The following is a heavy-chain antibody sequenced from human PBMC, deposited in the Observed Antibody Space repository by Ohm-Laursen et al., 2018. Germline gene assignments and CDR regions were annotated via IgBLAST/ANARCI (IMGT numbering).Heavy chain of an antibody. Sequence: SDTLSLTCAVSGYSISSGYYWGWIRQPPGKGLEWIGSIYHSGNTYYSPSLKSRVTISVDTSKNQFSLKLSSVTAADTAVYYCARSWDDAFDIWGQGTMATVSS. J-gene: IGHJ3*02. CDR3: ARSWDDAFDI. D-gene: IGHD6-13*01. V-gene: IGHV4-38-2*01. CDR2: IYHSGNT. CDR1: GYSISSGYY.